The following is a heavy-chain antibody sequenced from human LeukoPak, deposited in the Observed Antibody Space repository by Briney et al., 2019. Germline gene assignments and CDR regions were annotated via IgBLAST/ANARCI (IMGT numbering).Heavy chain of an antibody. D-gene: IGHD6-13*01. J-gene: IGHJ4*02. CDR3: ATGYSSTWYYLDY. V-gene: IGHV4-59*01. CDR2: IYHSGST. Sequence: SETLSLTCTVSGDSISRYYWSWIRQPPGKGLEWIGYIYHSGSTNYNPSLKSRVTISADTSKDQFSLKLASVTAADTAVYYCATGYSSTWYYLDYWGQGTLVTVSS. CDR1: GDSISRYY.